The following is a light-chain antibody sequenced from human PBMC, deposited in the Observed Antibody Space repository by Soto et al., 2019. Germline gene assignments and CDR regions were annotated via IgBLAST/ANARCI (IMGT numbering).Light chain of an antibody. J-gene: IGKJ4*01. CDR1: QTVNTW. CDR2: DAS. Sequence: DIQLTQSPSTLSASVGERVTITCRASQTVNTWLAWYQHKPGKAPKLLIYDASVLETGVPSRFSGFSSGTEFTLTISSLQPDHFATYFCPQYNSYSPEGLTFGGGTKVEI. CDR3: PQYNSYSPEGLT. V-gene: IGKV1-5*01.